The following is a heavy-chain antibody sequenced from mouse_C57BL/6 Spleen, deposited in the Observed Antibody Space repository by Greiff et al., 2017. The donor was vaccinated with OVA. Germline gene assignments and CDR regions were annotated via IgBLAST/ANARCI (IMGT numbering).Heavy chain of an antibody. J-gene: IGHJ1*03. CDR3: ARYTTVVEGYFDV. CDR1: GYTFTDYY. Sequence: VQLQQSGPELVKPGASVKISCKASGYTFTDYYMNWVKQSHGKSLEWIGDINPNNGGTSYNQKFKGKATLTVDKSSSTAYMELRSLTSEDSAVYYCARYTTVVEGYFDVWGTGTTVTVSS. V-gene: IGHV1-26*01. CDR2: INPNNGGT. D-gene: IGHD1-1*01.